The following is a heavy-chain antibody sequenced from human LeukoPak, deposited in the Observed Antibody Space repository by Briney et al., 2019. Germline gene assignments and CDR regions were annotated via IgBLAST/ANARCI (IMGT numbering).Heavy chain of an antibody. J-gene: IGHJ6*03. CDR3: ARETAFRFLEWLFGPYYYYYMDV. CDR1: GGSFSGYY. V-gene: IGHV4-34*01. D-gene: IGHD3-3*01. Sequence: SETLSLTCAVYGGSFSGYYWSWIRQPPGKGLEWIGEINHSGSTNYNPSLKSRVTISVDTSKNQFSLKLSSVTAADTAVYYCARETAFRFLEWLFGPYYYYYMDVWGKGTTDTVSS. CDR2: INHSGST.